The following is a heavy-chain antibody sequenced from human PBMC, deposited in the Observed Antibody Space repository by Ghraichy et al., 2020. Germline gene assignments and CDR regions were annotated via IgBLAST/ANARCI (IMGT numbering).Heavy chain of an antibody. V-gene: IGHV3-23*01. CDR3: AKLRSIDGTHPPVGPFDP. Sequence: GGSLRLSCAASGFTFSSYAMSWVRQAPGKGLEWVSAISGSGGSTYYADSVKGRFTISRDNSKNTLYLQMNSLRAEDTAVYYCAKLRSIDGTHPPVGPFDPWGQGTLVTVSS. CDR2: ISGSGGST. D-gene: IGHD1-14*01. CDR1: GFTFSSYA. J-gene: IGHJ5*02.